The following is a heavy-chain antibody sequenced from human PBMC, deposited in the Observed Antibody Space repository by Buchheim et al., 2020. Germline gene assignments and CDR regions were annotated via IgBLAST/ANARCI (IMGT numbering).Heavy chain of an antibody. V-gene: IGHV1-2*02. CDR3: ASSTTTVAGTGLTSLGPHYYYYYYGMDV. D-gene: IGHD6-19*01. CDR2: INPNSGGT. CDR1: GYTFTGYY. Sequence: QVQLVQSGAEVKKPGASVKVSCKASGYTFTGYYMHWVRQAPGQGLEWMGWINPNSGGTNYAQKFQGRVTMTRDTSISTAYMELSSLRSEDTAVYYCASSTTTVAGTGLTSLGPHYYYYYYGMDVWGQGTT. J-gene: IGHJ6*02.